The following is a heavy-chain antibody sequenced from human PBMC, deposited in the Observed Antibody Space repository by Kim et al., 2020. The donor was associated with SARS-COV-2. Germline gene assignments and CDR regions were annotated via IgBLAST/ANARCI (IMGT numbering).Heavy chain of an antibody. CDR3: ARRPWVGHCSGGSCYPFDF. D-gene: IGHD2-15*01. V-gene: IGHV4-39*01. J-gene: IGHJ4*01. Sequence: SETLSLTCTVSGGSISSSSYYWGWIRQPPGKGLEWIGSIYHSGSTYYNPSLKSRVTISVDTSKNQFSLKLRSVTAADTAVYYCARRPWVGHCSGGSCYPFDFWGQGTLVTVSS. CDR2: IYHSGST. CDR1: GGSISSSSYY.